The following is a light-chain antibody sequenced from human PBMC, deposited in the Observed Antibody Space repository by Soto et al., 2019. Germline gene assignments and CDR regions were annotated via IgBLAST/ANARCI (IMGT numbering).Light chain of an antibody. CDR2: DTS. V-gene: IGKV1-39*01. Sequence: DIQMTQSPSSLSASVGDRVTITCRSSQTINNCLNWYQQRPGRAPKLLIYDTSSLQTGVPSRFSGSGSGTVFTLTISSLQPEDLAIYYCQQGFTAPPWTFGQGTKVELK. CDR3: QQGFTAPPWT. J-gene: IGKJ1*01. CDR1: QTINNC.